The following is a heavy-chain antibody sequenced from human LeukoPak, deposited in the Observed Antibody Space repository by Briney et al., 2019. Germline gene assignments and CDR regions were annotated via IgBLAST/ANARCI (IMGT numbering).Heavy chain of an antibody. CDR1: GGTFSSYA. D-gene: IGHD2-21*02. Sequence: GASVKVSCKASGGTFSSYAISWVRQAPGQGLEWMGWMNPNSGNTGYAQKFQGRVTMTRNTSISTAYMELSSLRSEDTAVYYCARLVVVTAIPYYYYGMDVWGQGTTVTVSS. CDR2: MNPNSGNT. J-gene: IGHJ6*02. V-gene: IGHV1-8*02. CDR3: ARLVVVTAIPYYYYGMDV.